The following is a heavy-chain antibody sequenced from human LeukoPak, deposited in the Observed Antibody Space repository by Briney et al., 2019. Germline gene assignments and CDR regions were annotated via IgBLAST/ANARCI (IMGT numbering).Heavy chain of an antibody. V-gene: IGHV3-11*01. Sequence: GGSLRLSCAASGFIFSDYYMSWIRQAPGKGLEWISYISGSGGDIYYVDSVKGRFTISRDNAKNSLYLQMNSLRAEDTALYYCAKERSLFDYWGQGTLVTVSS. CDR3: AKERSLFDY. CDR1: GFIFSDYY. J-gene: IGHJ4*02. CDR2: ISGSGGDI. D-gene: IGHD1-26*01.